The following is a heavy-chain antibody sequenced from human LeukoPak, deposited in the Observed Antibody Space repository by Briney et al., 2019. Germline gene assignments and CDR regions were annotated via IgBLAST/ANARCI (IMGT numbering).Heavy chain of an antibody. D-gene: IGHD1-26*01. CDR3: TRDLNSGSYYGGYYFDY. J-gene: IGHJ4*02. V-gene: IGHV3-21*01. CDR1: GFTFSSYS. Sequence: GGSLRLSCAASGFTFSSYSMNWVRQAPGKGLEWVSSISSSSSYIYYADSVKGRFTISRDNAKNSLYLQMNSLRAEDTAVYYCTRDLNSGSYYGGYYFDYWGQGTLVTVSS. CDR2: ISSSSSYI.